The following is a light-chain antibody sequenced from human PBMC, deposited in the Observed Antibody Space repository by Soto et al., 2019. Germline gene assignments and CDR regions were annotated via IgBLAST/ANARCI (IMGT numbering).Light chain of an antibody. CDR3: QQYHNWPA. J-gene: IGKJ1*01. Sequence: EIVMTQSPDTLSVSPGERATLSCRASQSVFSSLAWYQQKPGQAPRLLIYGAATRATCIPARFSGSGSGTKFTLTISSLQSEDFAVYYCQQYHNWPAFGQGTKWISN. CDR2: GAA. CDR1: QSVFSS. V-gene: IGKV3-15*01.